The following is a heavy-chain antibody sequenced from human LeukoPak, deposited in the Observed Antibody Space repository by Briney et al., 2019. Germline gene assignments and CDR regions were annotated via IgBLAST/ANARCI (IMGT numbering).Heavy chain of an antibody. V-gene: IGHV3-33*01. J-gene: IGHJ6*02. Sequence: GGSLRLSCAASGFTFSSYGMHWVRQAPGKGLEWVAVIWYDGSNKYYADSVKGRFTISRDNSKNTLYLQMNSLRAEDAALYYCARGPLNTFGVDAWGHGTTVTVSS. CDR1: GFTFSSYG. CDR2: IWYDGSNK. D-gene: IGHD1/OR15-1a*01. CDR3: ARGPLNTFGVDA.